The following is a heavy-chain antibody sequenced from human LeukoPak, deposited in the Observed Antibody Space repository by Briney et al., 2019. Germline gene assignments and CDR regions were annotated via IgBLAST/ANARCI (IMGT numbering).Heavy chain of an antibody. CDR3: AGYGVYPY. D-gene: IGHD5/OR15-5a*01. CDR1: GFAVNTYD. CDR2: FGISGTI. Sequence: TGGSLRLSCAASGFAVNTYDMHWVRQAPGGGPQWIAYFGISGTIYYADSVRGRFTISKDSSKKSLYLQMNGLRVDDTAIYDCAGYGVYPYWGQGTPVTVSS. V-gene: IGHV3-69-1*01. J-gene: IGHJ4*02.